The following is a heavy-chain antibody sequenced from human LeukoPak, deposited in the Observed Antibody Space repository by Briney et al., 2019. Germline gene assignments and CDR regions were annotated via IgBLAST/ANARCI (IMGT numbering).Heavy chain of an antibody. CDR1: GDSISSYY. CDR3: ATLTGGDDAFDI. J-gene: IGHJ3*02. CDR2: YYSGST. D-gene: IGHD4-23*01. Sequence: SETLSLTCTVSGDSISSYYWTWIRQPPGKGLEWIGYYYSGSTNSNPSLNSRVTISLDPSQNQFSLKLTSVTAADTAVYYCATLTGGDDAFDIWGQGTMVTVSS. V-gene: IGHV4-59*01.